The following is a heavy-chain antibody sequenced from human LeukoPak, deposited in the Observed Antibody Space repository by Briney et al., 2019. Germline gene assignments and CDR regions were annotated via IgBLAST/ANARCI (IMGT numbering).Heavy chain of an antibody. J-gene: IGHJ4*02. CDR3: ARDTDCGFSRCYRWHSFDY. V-gene: IGHV3-48*03. Sequence: GGSLRLSCAASGFTFSTYEMNWVRQAPGKGLEWVSYTSHDGSVMHYADSVKGRFTISRDNAKNSLYLQMNGLRAEDTAVYYCARDTDCGFSRCYRWHSFDYWGQGTLATVSS. D-gene: IGHD2-21*01. CDR1: GFTFSTYE. CDR2: TSHDGSVM.